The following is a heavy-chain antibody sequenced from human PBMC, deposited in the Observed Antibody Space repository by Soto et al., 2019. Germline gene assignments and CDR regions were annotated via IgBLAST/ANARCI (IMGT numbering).Heavy chain of an antibody. CDR2: IFHSGST. V-gene: IGHV4-4*02. CDR1: GGSISSTHW. CDR3: ARDRYDGETGSFVFDV. Sequence: QVRLEESGPGLVKPSGTLSVTCAVSGGSISSTHWWSWVRQSPGRGLEWIGEIFHSGSTNYNPSLKSRVTILMDKSNNQFSLKLSSVTAADPAVYYCARDRYDGETGSFVFDVWGRGTVVTVAS. J-gene: IGHJ3*01. D-gene: IGHD3-9*01.